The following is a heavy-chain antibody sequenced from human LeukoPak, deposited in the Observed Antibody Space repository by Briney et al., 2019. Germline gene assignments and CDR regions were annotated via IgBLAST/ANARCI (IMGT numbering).Heavy chain of an antibody. Sequence: PGRSLRLSCAASGFTFSSYGMHWVRQAPGKGLEWVAFIRYDGSNKYYADSVKGRFTISRDNSKNTLYLQMNSLRAEDTAVYYCARLRWGSWYYYYYYMDVWGKGTTVTISS. CDR1: GFTFSSYG. D-gene: IGHD4-23*01. CDR2: IRYDGSNK. V-gene: IGHV3-30*02. J-gene: IGHJ6*03. CDR3: ARLRWGSWYYYYYYMDV.